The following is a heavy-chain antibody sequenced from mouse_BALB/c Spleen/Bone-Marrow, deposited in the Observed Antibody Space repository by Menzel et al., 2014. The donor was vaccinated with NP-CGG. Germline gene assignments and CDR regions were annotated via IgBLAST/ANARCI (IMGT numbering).Heavy chain of an antibody. D-gene: IGHD5-1-1*01. CDR1: GFNIKDTY. CDR2: IDPANGNT. V-gene: IGHV14-3*02. J-gene: IGHJ3*01. Sequence: EVQLQQSGAELVKPGASVKLSCTASGFNIKDTYMHWVKQRPEQGLGWIGRIDPANGNTKYDPKFQGKATITADTSSNTACLQLSSLTSEDTAVYYCARNTQFAYWGQGTLVTVSA. CDR3: ARNTQFAY.